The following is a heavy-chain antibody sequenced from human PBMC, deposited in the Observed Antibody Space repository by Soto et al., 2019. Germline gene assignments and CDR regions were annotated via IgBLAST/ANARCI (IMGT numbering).Heavy chain of an antibody. CDR3: ACPHGRSAFYYLDF. V-gene: IGHV4-39*01. J-gene: IGHJ4*02. CDR1: GGSLSNYDYF. CDR2: VYHGGNT. Sequence: SETLSLTCSVSGGSLSNYDYFCGWIRQPPGKGLEWIGSVYHGGNTYYNPSLKSRVTMSVDTSKMQFSLRLGSVTATDTAMYFCACPHGRSAFYYLDFWGPGTLVTVSS.